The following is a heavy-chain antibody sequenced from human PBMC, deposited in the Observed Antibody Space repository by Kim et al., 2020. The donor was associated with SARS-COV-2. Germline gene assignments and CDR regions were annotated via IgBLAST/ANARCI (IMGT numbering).Heavy chain of an antibody. Sequence: GGSLRLSCAASGFTFSTYAMTWVRQAPGKGLEWVSVVSDSGSSTYYADSVKGRFTISRDQFKNTLYLQMNSLRAEDTAVYFCAKMYSSGWVPYAFDIWGQGTMVTVSS. CDR3: AKMYSSGWVPYAFDI. CDR1: GFTFSTYA. V-gene: IGHV3-23*01. J-gene: IGHJ3*02. CDR2: VSDSGSST. D-gene: IGHD6-19*01.